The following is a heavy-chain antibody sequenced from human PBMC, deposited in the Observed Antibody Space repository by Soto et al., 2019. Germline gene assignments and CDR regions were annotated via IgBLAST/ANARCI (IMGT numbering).Heavy chain of an antibody. J-gene: IGHJ5*01. CDR2: IYSTGSA. V-gene: IGHV4-59*11. CDR3: VRGGSWYDS. CDR1: GGAISGRY. D-gene: IGHD3-16*01. Sequence: NPSETLSLTCTVSGGAISGRYWSWVRQPPGKGLQWIGYIYSTGSANYNPSLKSRVTISIDTSRNQFFLRLTSVTAADTAVYYCVRGGSWYDSWGQGTLVTVSS.